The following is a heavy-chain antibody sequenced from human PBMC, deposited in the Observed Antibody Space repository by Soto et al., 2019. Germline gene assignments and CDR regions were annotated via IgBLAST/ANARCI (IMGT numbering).Heavy chain of an antibody. Sequence: SETLSLTCTVSGGSISSSSYYWGWIRQPPGKGLEWIGSIYYSGSTYYNPSLKSRVTISVDTSKNQFSLKLSSVTAADTAVYYCARHVVLGYYWPTNDAFDIWGQGTMVTVSS. CDR3: ARHVVLGYYWPTNDAFDI. D-gene: IGHD3-3*01. CDR1: GGSISSSSYY. J-gene: IGHJ3*02. CDR2: IYYSGST. V-gene: IGHV4-39*01.